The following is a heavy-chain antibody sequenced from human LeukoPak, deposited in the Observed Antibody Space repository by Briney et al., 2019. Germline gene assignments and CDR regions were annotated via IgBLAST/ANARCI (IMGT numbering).Heavy chain of an antibody. D-gene: IGHD1-26*01. Sequence: SGGSLRLSCAASGFTFDDYGMSWVRQAPGKGLDWVSGINWNGGSTGYADSVEGRFTISRDNAKNSLYLQMNSLRAEDTALYYCARGSFSGSYCDYWGQGTLVTVSS. V-gene: IGHV3-20*04. CDR3: ARGSFSGSYCDY. J-gene: IGHJ4*02. CDR1: GFTFDDYG. CDR2: INWNGGST.